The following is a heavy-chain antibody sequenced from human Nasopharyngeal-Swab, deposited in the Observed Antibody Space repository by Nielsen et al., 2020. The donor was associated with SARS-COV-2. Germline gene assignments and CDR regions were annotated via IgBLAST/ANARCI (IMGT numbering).Heavy chain of an antibody. CDR3: AREGRGIAAPGLDY. V-gene: IGHV4-39*07. Sequence: SETLSLTCSVSGGSISSSSYYRGWIRQPPGKGLEWIGSIYYSGSTYYNPSLKSRVTISIDTSKNHFSLKLSSVTAADTAVYYCAREGRGIAAPGLDYWGQGTLVTVSS. CDR2: IYYSGST. J-gene: IGHJ4*02. D-gene: IGHD6-13*01. CDR1: GGSISSSSYY.